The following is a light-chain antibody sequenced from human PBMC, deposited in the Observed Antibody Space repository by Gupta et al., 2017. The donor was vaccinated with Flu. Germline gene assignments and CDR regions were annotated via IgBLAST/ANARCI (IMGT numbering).Light chain of an antibody. CDR1: QSLVCSNINNY. Sequence: LVPPSAIARVSIQSLVCSNINNYLNWYQQRPGKPLRRLIYHVSNRDSWVPERFSGSGSGTDFTLTISRLQAEDVATYYCLQATHLPVTFGGGTRLEIK. CDR3: LQATHLPVT. J-gene: IGKJ5*01. V-gene: IGKV2-30*01. CDR2: HVS.